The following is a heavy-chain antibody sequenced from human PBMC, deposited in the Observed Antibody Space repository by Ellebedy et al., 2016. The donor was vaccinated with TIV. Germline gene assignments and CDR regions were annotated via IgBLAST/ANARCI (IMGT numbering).Heavy chain of an antibody. CDR2: IYPGDSDT. CDR1: GYSFTSYW. V-gene: IGHV5-51*01. Sequence: GESLKISXKGSGYSFTSYWIGWVRQMPGKGLEWMGIIYPGDSDTRYSPSFQGQVTISADKSISTAYLQWSSLKASDTAMYYCARQLWFNYYYYGMDVWGQGTTVTVSS. J-gene: IGHJ6*02. D-gene: IGHD3-10*01. CDR3: ARQLWFNYYYYGMDV.